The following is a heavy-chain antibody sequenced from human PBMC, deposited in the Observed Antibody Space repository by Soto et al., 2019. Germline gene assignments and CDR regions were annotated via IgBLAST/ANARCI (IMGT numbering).Heavy chain of an antibody. CDR3: ARGLSYYDSSGYDGYDFDY. V-gene: IGHV4-34*01. CDR1: GGSFSSYY. D-gene: IGHD3-22*01. J-gene: IGHJ4*02. CDR2: INHSGST. Sequence: SETLSLTCAAYGGSFSSYYWSWIRQPPGKGLEWIGEINHSGSTNYNPSLKSRVTISVDTSKNQFSLKLSSVTAADTAVYYCARGLSYYDSSGYDGYDFDYWGQGTLVTVSS.